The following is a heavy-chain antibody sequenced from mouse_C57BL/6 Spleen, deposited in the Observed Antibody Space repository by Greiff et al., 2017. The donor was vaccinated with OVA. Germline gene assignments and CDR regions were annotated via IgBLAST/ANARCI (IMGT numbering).Heavy chain of an antibody. V-gene: IGHV1-72*01. CDR1: GYTFTSYW. D-gene: IGHD2-3*01. CDR2: IDPNSGGT. Sequence: QVQLKQPGAELVKPGASVKLSCKASGYTFTSYWMHWVKQRPGRGLEWIGRIDPNSGGTKYNEKFKSKATLTVDKPSSTAYMQLSSLTSEDSAVYYCARHDGYPYYAMDYWGQGTSVTVSS. J-gene: IGHJ4*01. CDR3: ARHDGYPYYAMDY.